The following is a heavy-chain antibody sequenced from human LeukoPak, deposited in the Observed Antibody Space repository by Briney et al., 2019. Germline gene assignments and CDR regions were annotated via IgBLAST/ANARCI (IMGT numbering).Heavy chain of an antibody. CDR1: GYTFTGYY. CDR2: INPSSGGT. J-gene: IGHJ4*02. V-gene: IGHV1-2*02. CDR3: ARDHYDSSGYYFDY. D-gene: IGHD3-22*01. Sequence: ASVKVSCKASGYTFTGYYMHWVRQAPGQGLEWMGWINPSSGGTNYAQKFQGRVTMTRDTSISTAYMELSRLRSDDTAVYYCARDHYDSSGYYFDYWGQGTLVTVSS.